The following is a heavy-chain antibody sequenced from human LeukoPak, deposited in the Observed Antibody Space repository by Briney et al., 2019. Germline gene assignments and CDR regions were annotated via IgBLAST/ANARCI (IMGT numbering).Heavy chain of an antibody. J-gene: IGHJ5*02. CDR3: ARSFVEMATITLDP. V-gene: IGHV3-48*03. CDR1: GFTFSSYE. D-gene: IGHD5-24*01. Sequence: GGSLRLSCAAPGFTFSSYEMNWVRQAPGKGLERVSYISISGSTIYYADSVKGRFTISRDNAKNSLYLQMNSLRAEDTAVYYCARSFVEMATITLDPWGQGTLVTVSS. CDR2: ISISGSTI.